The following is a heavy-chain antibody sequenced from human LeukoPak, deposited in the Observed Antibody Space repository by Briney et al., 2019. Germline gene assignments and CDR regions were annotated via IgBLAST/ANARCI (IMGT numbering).Heavy chain of an antibody. CDR2: IYYSGST. CDR3: AREGGSVIDY. D-gene: IGHD2-15*01. J-gene: IGHJ4*02. CDR1: GGSISSFY. V-gene: IGHV4-59*01. Sequence: SETLSLTCTVSGGSISSFYWSWIRQPPGKGLEWIGYIYYSGSTNYNPSLKSRVTISVDTSKNQFSLKLGSVTAADTAVYYCAREGGSVIDYWGQGTLVTVSS.